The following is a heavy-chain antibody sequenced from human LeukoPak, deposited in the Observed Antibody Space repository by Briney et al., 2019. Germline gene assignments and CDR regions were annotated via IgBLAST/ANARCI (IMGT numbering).Heavy chain of an antibody. CDR1: GFTFSAFS. CDR2: IASNGGNT. Sequence: SGGSLRLSCAASGFTFSAFSMTWVRQARGKGLEWVSLIASNGGNTYYADSVKGRFTVSRDNSKNTLYLQMNSLRAEDTAIYYCAKDTPSRNSGWDIWGQGTLVTVST. V-gene: IGHV3-23*01. D-gene: IGHD6-19*01. J-gene: IGHJ4*02. CDR3: AKDTPSRNSGWDI.